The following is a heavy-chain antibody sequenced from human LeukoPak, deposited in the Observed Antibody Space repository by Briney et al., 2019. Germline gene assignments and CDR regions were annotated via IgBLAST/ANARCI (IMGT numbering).Heavy chain of an antibody. CDR2: IHYSGST. D-gene: IGHD3-10*01. Sequence: SETLSLTCTVSGGSISSYYWSWIRQPPGKGLEWIGSIHYSGSTYYNPSLKSRVTISVDTPKNQFSLKLSSVTAADTAVYYCARLYPPSSGLDYWGQGTLVTVSS. CDR3: ARLYPPSSGLDY. CDR1: GGSISSYY. J-gene: IGHJ4*02. V-gene: IGHV4-59*08.